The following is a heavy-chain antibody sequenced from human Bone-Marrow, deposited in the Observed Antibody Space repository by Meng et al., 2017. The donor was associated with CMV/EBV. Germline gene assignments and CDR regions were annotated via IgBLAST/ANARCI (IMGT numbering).Heavy chain of an antibody. CDR3: AHRITYYRGAFDF. V-gene: IGHV2-5*02. Sequence: HITLKESGPTLMRPTQTLTLTCTVSGFALSTTGVGVAWIRKPPGKALEWLALNYWDDDKRYSPSLKNRLTITKDTSKNQVILTMTNMDPVDTGTYYCAHRITYYRGAFDFWGQGTLVTVSS. D-gene: IGHD3-3*01. CDR2: NYWDDDK. J-gene: IGHJ4*02. CDR1: GFALSTTGVG.